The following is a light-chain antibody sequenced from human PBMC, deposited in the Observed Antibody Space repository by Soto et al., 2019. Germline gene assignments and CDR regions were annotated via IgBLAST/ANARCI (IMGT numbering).Light chain of an antibody. CDR1: QDISNS. CDR3: QNYNSAPLT. Sequence: DIQMTQSPSSLSASVGDRVTITCLASQDISNSLAWYQQKPGKVPKVLIYATSILQSGVPARFSGSGSGTVFALYLSSLQPEDVATYYCQNYNSAPLTFGGGTQLEI. CDR2: ATS. V-gene: IGKV1-27*01. J-gene: IGKJ4*01.